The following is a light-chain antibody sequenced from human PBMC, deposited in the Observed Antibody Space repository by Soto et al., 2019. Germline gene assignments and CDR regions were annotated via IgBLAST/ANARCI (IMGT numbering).Light chain of an antibody. CDR1: SGHSSYA. V-gene: IGLV4-69*01. CDR3: QTWGTGIVV. J-gene: IGLJ2*01. CDR2: LNSDGSH. Sequence: QSVLTQSPSASASLGASVKLTCTLSSGHSSYAIAWHQQQPAKGPRYLMKLNSDGSHSKGDGIPDRFSGSSSGAERYLTISSLQTEDEAYYYCQTWGTGIVVFGGVTKLTVL.